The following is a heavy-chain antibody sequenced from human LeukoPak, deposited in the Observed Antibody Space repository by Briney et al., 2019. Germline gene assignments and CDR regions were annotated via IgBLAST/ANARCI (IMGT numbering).Heavy chain of an antibody. D-gene: IGHD6-25*01. Sequence: ASVKVSCKASGYTFTSYDINSGRAAPRQGGERMGWMNPDSGNRGYAQKFQGRVTMTRNNSISTAYMELSSLRSEDTAVYYCARTRIAALNWFDPWGQGTLVTVSA. CDR3: ARTRIAALNWFDP. CDR1: GYTFTSYD. J-gene: IGHJ5*02. V-gene: IGHV1-8*01. CDR2: MNPDSGNR.